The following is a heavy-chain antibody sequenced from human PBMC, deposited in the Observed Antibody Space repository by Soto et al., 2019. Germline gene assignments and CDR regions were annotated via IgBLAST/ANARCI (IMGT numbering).Heavy chain of an antibody. CDR1: GFTFSSYA. D-gene: IGHD3-16*01. J-gene: IGHJ3*02. CDR3: AKPKMNYIWGSADAFDI. Sequence: GGSLRLSCAASGFTFSSYAMSWVRQAPGKGLEWVSAISGSGGSTYYADSVKGRFTISRDNSKNTLYLQMNSLRAEDTAVYYCAKPKMNYIWGSADAFDIWGQGTMVTVSS. CDR2: ISGSGGST. V-gene: IGHV3-23*01.